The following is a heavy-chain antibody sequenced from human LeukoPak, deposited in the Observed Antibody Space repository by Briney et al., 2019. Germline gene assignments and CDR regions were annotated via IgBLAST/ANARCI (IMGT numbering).Heavy chain of an antibody. CDR1: GGSISSYY. V-gene: IGHV4-59*08. CDR2: IYYSGST. CDR3: ARQAAGFDY. D-gene: IGHD6-25*01. J-gene: IGHJ4*02. Sequence: SETLSLTCTVSGGSISSYYWSWIRQPPGKGLEWIGYIYYSGSTNYNPSLKSRVTISVDTSKNQFSLKLSSVTAADTTVYYCARQAAGFDYWGQGTLVTVSS.